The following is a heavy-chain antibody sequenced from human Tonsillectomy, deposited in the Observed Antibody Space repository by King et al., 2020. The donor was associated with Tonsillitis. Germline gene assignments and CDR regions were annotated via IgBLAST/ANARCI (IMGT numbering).Heavy chain of an antibody. CDR3: ARHRTLSQRFSSWSGNVIFDH. Sequence: QLQESGPGLVKPSETLSLTCTVSGGSISSSSYYWGWIRQPPGKGLEWIGSIYYSGSTYYNPSLKSRVTISVDTSKNEFSLKLSSVTAADTALYYCARHRTLSQRFSSWSGNVIFDHWGQGTLVTVSS. J-gene: IGHJ4*02. V-gene: IGHV4-39*01. D-gene: IGHD6-13*01. CDR1: GGSISSSSYY. CDR2: IYYSGST.